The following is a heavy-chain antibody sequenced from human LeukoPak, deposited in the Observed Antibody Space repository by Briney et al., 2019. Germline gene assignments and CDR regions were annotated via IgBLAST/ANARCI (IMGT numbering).Heavy chain of an antibody. D-gene: IGHD1-26*01. CDR2: INPNSGGT. Sequence: WASVKVSCKASGYTFTGYYMHWVRQAPGQGLEWMGWINPNSGGTNYAQKFQGRVTMTRDTSISTAYMELSRLRSDDTAVYYCARVEWELLDYYYYYYMDVWGKGTTVTVSS. J-gene: IGHJ6*03. V-gene: IGHV1-2*02. CDR3: ARVEWELLDYYYYYYMDV. CDR1: GYTFTGYY.